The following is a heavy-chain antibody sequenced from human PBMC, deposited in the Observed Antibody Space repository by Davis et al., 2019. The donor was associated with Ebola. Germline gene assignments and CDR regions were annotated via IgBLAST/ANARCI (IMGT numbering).Heavy chain of an antibody. CDR1: GGSISSHY. V-gene: IGHV4-4*07. D-gene: IGHD3-10*01. Sequence: PSETLSLTCTVSGGSISSHYWSWIRQPAGKGLEWIGRIYTSGSTNYNPSLKSRVTMSVDTSKNQFSLKLSSVTAADTAVYYCARVGGSGSYYYYYYYYGMDVWGQGTTATVSS. CDR3: ARVGGSGSYYYYYYYYGMDV. J-gene: IGHJ6*02. CDR2: IYTSGST.